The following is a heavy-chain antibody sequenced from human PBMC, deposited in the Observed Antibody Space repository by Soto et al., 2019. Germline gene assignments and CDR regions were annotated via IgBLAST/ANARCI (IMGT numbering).Heavy chain of an antibody. CDR3: ALRIPAAGPFDN. Sequence: GGSLRLSCVASGFTFSSYAMSWVRQAPGKGLEWVSAISGSGGSTYYADSVKGRFTTSRDNSKNTPYLRMNSLRAEDTAVYYGALRIPAAGPFDNWGQGTLVPVAS. J-gene: IGHJ4*02. D-gene: IGHD6-13*01. V-gene: IGHV3-23*01. CDR1: GFTFSSYA. CDR2: ISGSGGST.